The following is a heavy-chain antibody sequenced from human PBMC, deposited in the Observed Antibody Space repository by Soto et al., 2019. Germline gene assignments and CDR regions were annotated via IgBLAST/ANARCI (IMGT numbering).Heavy chain of an antibody. V-gene: IGHV4-4*02. D-gene: IGHD3-10*01. CDR3: ARAHYYGSGSRYAFDI. CDR1: GGSISSSNW. Sequence: NLSLTCAVSGGSISSSNWWSWVRQPPGKGLEWIGEIYHSGSTNYNPSLKSRVTISVDTSKNQFSLKLSSVTAADTAVYYCARAHYYGSGSRYAFDIWGQGTMVTVSS. J-gene: IGHJ3*02. CDR2: IYHSGST.